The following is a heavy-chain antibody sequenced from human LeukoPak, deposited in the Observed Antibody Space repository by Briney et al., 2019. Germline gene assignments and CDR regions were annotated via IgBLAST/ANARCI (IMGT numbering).Heavy chain of an antibody. CDR1: SGSFSGYY. V-gene: IGHV4-34*01. CDR2: INHSGST. CDR3: ARGHYYDSSGYYGY. D-gene: IGHD3-22*01. Sequence: PSETLSLTCAVYSGSFSGYYWSWLRQPPGKGLEWIGEINHSGSTNYNPSLKSRVTISVDTSKNQFSLKLSSVTAADTAVYYCARGHYYDSSGYYGYWGQGTLVTVSS. J-gene: IGHJ4*02.